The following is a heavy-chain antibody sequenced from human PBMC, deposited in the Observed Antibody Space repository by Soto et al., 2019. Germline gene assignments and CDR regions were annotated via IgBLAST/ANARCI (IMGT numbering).Heavy chain of an antibody. CDR2: ISPLKGRT. D-gene: IGHD4-17*01. J-gene: IGHJ1*01. V-gene: IGHV1-18*04. CDR1: GYTFTSYG. CDR3: EMDYGDRPEYFKH. Sequence: QVQLVQAGPDLNRPGASMKVSCKASGYTFTSYGISWVRQAPGQGLEWMSWISPLKGRTQYSQKAQGRVTLSTDTSSNTAYMEMTTMRVDDTAVYYCEMDYGDRPEYFKHWGQGTLVTVS.